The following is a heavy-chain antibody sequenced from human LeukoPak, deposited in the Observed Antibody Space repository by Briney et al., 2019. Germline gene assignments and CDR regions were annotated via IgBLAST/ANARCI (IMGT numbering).Heavy chain of an antibody. Sequence: GASVKVSCKASAYTFTSYGISWVRQAPGQGLEWMGWISAYNGNTNYAQKLQGRVTMTTDTSTSTAYMELRSLRSDDTAVYYCARGRYSYDSSGYLDYWGQGTLVTVSS. CDR1: AYTFTSYG. CDR2: ISAYNGNT. V-gene: IGHV1-18*01. CDR3: ARGRYSYDSSGYLDY. D-gene: IGHD3-22*01. J-gene: IGHJ4*02.